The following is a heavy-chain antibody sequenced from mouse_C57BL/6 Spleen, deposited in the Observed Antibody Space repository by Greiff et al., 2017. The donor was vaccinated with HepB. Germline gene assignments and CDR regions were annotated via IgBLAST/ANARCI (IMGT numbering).Heavy chain of an antibody. D-gene: IGHD2-13*01. CDR1: GYTFTNYW. V-gene: IGHV1-63*01. CDR3: ARGGDVNFDV. J-gene: IGHJ1*03. CDR2: IYPGGGYT. Sequence: QVQLQQSGAELVRPGTSVKMSCKASGYTFTNYWIGWAKQRPGHGLEWIGDIYPGGGYTNYNEKFKGKATLTADKSSSTAYMQFSSLTSEDSAIYYCARGGDVNFDVWGTGTTVTVSS.